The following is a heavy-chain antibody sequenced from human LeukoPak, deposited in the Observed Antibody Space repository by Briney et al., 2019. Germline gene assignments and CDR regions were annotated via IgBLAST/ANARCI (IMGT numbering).Heavy chain of an antibody. CDR2: IKKDGSEK. CDR1: GFTFSSYW. Sequence: GGSLGLSCAASGFTFSSYWMSWVRQAPGKGLEWVANIKKDGSEKYYLDSVRGRFTISRDNAKTSLYLQMNSLRAEDTAVYYCARHLSGVTGYTYGRGIDYWGQGTLVTVSS. J-gene: IGHJ4*02. CDR3: ARHLSGVTGYTYGRGIDY. D-gene: IGHD5-18*01. V-gene: IGHV3-7*01.